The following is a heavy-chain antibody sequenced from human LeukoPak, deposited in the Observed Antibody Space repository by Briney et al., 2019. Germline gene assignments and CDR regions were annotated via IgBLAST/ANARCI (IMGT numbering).Heavy chain of an antibody. CDR3: ARGLSGYASSLGY. CDR1: GFTFSTYD. D-gene: IGHD6-6*01. CDR2: INSDGSST. J-gene: IGHJ4*02. V-gene: IGHV3-74*01. Sequence: GGSLRLSCAASGFTFSTYDIHWVRQAPGKGLVWVSRINSDGSSTNYADSVRGRFSISRDNAKNTLYLQMNSLRAEDTAVYYCARGLSGYASSLGYWGQGTLVTVSA.